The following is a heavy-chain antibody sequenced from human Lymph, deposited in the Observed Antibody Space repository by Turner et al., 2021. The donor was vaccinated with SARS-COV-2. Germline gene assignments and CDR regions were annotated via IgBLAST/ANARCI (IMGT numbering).Heavy chain of an antibody. CDR1: GFTVSSNY. V-gene: IGHV3-53*02. CDR3: ARDLGPLAFDI. J-gene: IGHJ3*02. CDR2: IYIGGTT. Sequence: EVQLVETGGGLIQPGGSLRHSCAASGFTVSSNYMSWVRQAPWKGLEWVSVIYIGGTTYYADSVKGRFTISRDNSKNTLYLQMNSLRAEDTAVYYCARDLGPLAFDIWGQGTMVTVSS.